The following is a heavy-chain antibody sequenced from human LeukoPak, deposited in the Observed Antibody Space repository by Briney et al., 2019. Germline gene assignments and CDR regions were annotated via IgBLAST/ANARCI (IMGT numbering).Heavy chain of an antibody. Sequence: KSSETLSLTCTVSGGSISSSSYYWGGIRQPPGKGLEWIGSIYYSGSTYYNPSLKSRVTISVDTSKNQFSLKLSSVTAADTAVYYCARRITMVRGGNFDYWGQGTLVTVSS. D-gene: IGHD3-10*01. V-gene: IGHV4-39*07. CDR2: IYYSGST. CDR1: GGSISSSSYY. J-gene: IGHJ4*02. CDR3: ARRITMVRGGNFDY.